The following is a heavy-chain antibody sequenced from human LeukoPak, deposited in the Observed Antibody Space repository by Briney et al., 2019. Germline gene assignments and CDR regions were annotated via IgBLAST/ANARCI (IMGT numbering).Heavy chain of an antibody. CDR3: ARDLNWFDP. CDR2: ISYDGSNK. J-gene: IGHJ5*02. Sequence: PGGSLRLSCAASGFTFSSYAMHWVRQAPGKGLEWVAVISYDGSNKYYADSVKGRFTISRGNSKNTLYLQMNSLRAEDTAVYYCARDLNWFDPWGQGTLVTVSS. CDR1: GFTFSSYA. V-gene: IGHV3-30-3*01.